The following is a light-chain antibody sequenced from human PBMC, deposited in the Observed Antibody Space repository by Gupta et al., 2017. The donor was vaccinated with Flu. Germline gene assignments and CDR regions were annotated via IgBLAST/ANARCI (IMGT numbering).Light chain of an antibody. Sequence: GLTQPHSVSAAPGQKVTLSSSGSSSNIGNNYVSWYQQPPATAPKLRIYENNKRPPGIPDRFSGSKSGTSATLGITGLQTGDEADHYCGTWDSSLSVWVFGGGTKLTVL. CDR2: ENN. J-gene: IGLJ3*02. CDR1: SSNIGNNY. CDR3: GTWDSSLSVWV. V-gene: IGLV1-51*02.